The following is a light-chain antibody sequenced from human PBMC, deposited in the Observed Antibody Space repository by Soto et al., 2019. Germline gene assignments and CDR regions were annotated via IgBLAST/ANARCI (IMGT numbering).Light chain of an antibody. V-gene: IGKV3-20*01. CDR3: QHYGSSPANP. Sequence: ELVLTQSPGTLSLSPWARATLSCSGSQSVKSTYLAWYQKKPGQAPRLLIYGASSRATGIPDRFSRSGSGTDFTLTISRLEAEDFAVYYCQHYGSSPANPFGQGTKVDIK. CDR2: GAS. CDR1: QSVKSTY. J-gene: IGKJ2*01.